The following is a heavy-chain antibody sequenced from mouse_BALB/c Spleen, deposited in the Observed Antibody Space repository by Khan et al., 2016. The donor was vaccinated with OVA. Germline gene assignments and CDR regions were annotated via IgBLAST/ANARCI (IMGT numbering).Heavy chain of an antibody. CDR1: GFTFSTYA. Sequence: EVQLVESGGGLVKPGGSLKLSCAASGFTFSTYAMSWVRQTPEKRLEWVATISSDGDYTYYPDNVTGRFTIPRDNAKNTLYLQMSSLRSEDTAMYYCGRSPYGNFAYWGQGTLVTVSA. J-gene: IGHJ3*01. V-gene: IGHV5-9-3*01. CDR3: GRSPYGNFAY. D-gene: IGHD2-1*01. CDR2: ISSDGDYT.